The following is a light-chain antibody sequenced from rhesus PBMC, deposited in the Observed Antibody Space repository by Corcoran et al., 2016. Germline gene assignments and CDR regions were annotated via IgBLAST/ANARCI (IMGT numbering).Light chain of an antibody. Sequence: EIVLTQSPATLSLSPGERATLSCRASQNANNSLAWYQQNPKQPPRLHIYGASSRATGIPDRFSGRGSGTDFTLTISRLEPEDFAVYYCQQYNIWPRTFVRGTKVEIK. CDR3: QQYNIWPRT. CDR1: QNANNS. J-gene: IGKJ1*01. V-gene: IGKV3-42*03. CDR2: GAS.